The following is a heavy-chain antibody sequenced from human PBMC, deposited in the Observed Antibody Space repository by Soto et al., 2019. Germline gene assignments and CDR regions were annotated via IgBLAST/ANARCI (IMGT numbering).Heavy chain of an antibody. J-gene: IGHJ6*02. V-gene: IGHV5-51*01. CDR1: GYSFTSYW. CDR2: IYPGDSDT. D-gene: IGHD5-12*01. CDR3: ARLSGRDIMATPDYGMHA. Sequence: GESLKISCKGSGYSFTSYWIGWVRQMPGKGLEWMGIIYPGDSDTRYSPSFQGQVTISADKSISTAYLQWSSLKASDTAMYYCARLSGRDIMATPDYGMHARRQAPTVTVS.